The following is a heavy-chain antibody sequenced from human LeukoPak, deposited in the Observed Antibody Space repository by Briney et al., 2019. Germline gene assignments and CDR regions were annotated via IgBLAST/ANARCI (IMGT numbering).Heavy chain of an antibody. V-gene: IGHV1-2*02. J-gene: IGHJ6*02. CDR3: ARSRTPFYYYGMHV. CDR2: IDPNSGGT. Sequence: ASVKVSCKASGYLFTDYHVHWIRQAPGQGLEWMGWIDPNSGGTHHAVNFQGRATMTRGTSISTVYMDLSSLRSDDTGLYYCARSRTPFYYYGMHVWGLGTSVTVSS. CDR1: GYLFTDYH. D-gene: IGHD1-1*01.